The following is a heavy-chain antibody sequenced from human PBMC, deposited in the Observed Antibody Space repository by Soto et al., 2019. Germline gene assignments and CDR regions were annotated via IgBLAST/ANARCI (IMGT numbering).Heavy chain of an antibody. Sequence: QLQLQESGSGLVKPSQTLSLTCAVSGDSISSGGYSWNWIRQPPGKGLEWIGYIYHSGGTDYNPSLKSRVTITVDSSTNQCSLELSSVTGADTAVYYCARDSRSGYYLEYWGQGTLVTVSS. V-gene: IGHV4-30-2*01. CDR2: IYHSGGT. J-gene: IGHJ4*02. CDR3: ARDSRSGYYLEY. D-gene: IGHD3-22*01. CDR1: GDSISSGGYS.